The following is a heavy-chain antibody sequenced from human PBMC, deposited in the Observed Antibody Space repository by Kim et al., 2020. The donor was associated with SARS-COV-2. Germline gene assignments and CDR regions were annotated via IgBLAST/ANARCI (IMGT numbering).Heavy chain of an antibody. J-gene: IGHJ6*02. V-gene: IGHV4-39*01. D-gene: IGHD2-21*02. Sequence: SETLSLTCTVSGGSISSSSYYWGWIRQPPGKGLEWIGSIYYSGSTYYNPSLKSRVTISVDTSKNQFSLKLSSVTAADTAVYYCAIIHCGGDCYKRTPSFYYYGMDVWGQGTTVTVSS. CDR1: GGSISSSSYY. CDR3: AIIHCGGDCYKRTPSFYYYGMDV. CDR2: IYYSGST.